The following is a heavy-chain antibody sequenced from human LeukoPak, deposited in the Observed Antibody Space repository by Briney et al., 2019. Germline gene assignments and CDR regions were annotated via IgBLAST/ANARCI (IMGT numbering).Heavy chain of an antibody. D-gene: IGHD6-6*01. V-gene: IGHV4-38-2*02. Sequence: SETLSLTCSVSGYSISSGYYWGWIRQAPGKGLEWTGNLCHSGSTYYNPSLKSRVSISVDTSKNQFSLNLSSVTAADTAVYYCATEIQNIAGRVYWGQGTLVTVSS. CDR2: LCHSGST. J-gene: IGHJ4*02. CDR3: ATEIQNIAGRVY. CDR1: GYSISSGYY.